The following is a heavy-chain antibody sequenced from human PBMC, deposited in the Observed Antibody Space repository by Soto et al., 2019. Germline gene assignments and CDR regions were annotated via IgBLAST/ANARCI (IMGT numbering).Heavy chain of an antibody. CDR3: AKEMIASTLAEFFDY. CDR1: GFTFSNYG. D-gene: IGHD2-21*01. J-gene: IGHJ4*02. Sequence: EVHLLESGGGLIQPGGSLRLSCAASGFTFSNYGMTWVRLAPGKGLEWVSTISGSGGRTFYADPVKGRFTISRDNSKNTLYLQMNSLRAEDTAVYYCAKEMIASTLAEFFDYWGQGTLVTVSS. V-gene: IGHV3-23*01. CDR2: ISGSGGRT.